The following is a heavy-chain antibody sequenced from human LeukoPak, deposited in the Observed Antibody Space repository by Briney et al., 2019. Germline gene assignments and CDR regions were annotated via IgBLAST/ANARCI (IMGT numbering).Heavy chain of an antibody. Sequence: ASVKASCKASGYTFTGYYMHWVRQAPGQGLEWMGWINPNSGGTNYAQKFQGRVTMTRDTSISTAYMELSRLRSDDTAVYYCARSSSSWYPDDYWGQGTLVTVSS. D-gene: IGHD6-13*01. CDR2: INPNSGGT. CDR1: GYTFTGYY. CDR3: ARSSSSWYPDDY. J-gene: IGHJ4*02. V-gene: IGHV1-2*02.